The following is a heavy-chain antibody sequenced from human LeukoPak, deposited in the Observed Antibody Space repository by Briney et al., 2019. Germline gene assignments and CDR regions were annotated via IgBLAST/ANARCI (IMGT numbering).Heavy chain of an antibody. Sequence: ASVKVSCKASGYTFTSYAMHWVRQAPGQRLEWMGWINAGNGNTKYSQKFQGRVTITRDTSASTAYMELSSLRSEDTAVYYCASGSSWYGSIDYWGQGTLVTVSS. CDR1: GYTFTSYA. D-gene: IGHD6-13*01. J-gene: IGHJ4*02. CDR3: ASGSSWYGSIDY. V-gene: IGHV1-3*01. CDR2: INAGNGNT.